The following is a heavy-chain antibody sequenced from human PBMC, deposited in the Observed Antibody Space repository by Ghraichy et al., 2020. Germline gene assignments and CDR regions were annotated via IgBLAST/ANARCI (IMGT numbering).Heavy chain of an antibody. CDR3: ARGPMGANFYVGDC. CDR1: GFSFSSYW. Sequence: GVLRLSCAASGFSFSSYWMHWVRLVPGKGLLWVSRISSDGRTTNYADSVKGRFTISRENARNTLHLQMNDLRVDDTAVYFCARGPMGANFYVGDCWGQGTLVTVSS. D-gene: IGHD4/OR15-4a*01. V-gene: IGHV3-74*01. J-gene: IGHJ4*02. CDR2: ISSDGRTT.